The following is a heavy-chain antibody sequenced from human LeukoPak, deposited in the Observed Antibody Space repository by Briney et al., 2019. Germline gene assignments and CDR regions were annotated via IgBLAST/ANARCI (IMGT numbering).Heavy chain of an antibody. CDR2: INTNTGNP. J-gene: IGHJ4*02. V-gene: IGHV7-4-1*02. D-gene: IGHD3-22*01. CDR1: GYIFTNYV. Sequence: ASVKVSCKASGYIFTNYVLHWVRQAPGQGLEWMGWINTNTGNPTYAQGFTGRFVFSLDTSVSTAYLQISSLKADDTAMYYCARGDYDTHGYQTRWGQGTLVTVSS. CDR3: ARGDYDTHGYQTR.